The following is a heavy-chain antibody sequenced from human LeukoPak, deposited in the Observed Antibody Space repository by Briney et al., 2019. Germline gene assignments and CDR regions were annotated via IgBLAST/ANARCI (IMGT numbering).Heavy chain of an antibody. J-gene: IGHJ4*02. CDR3: ARGDRLYCSGGSCYNFDY. Sequence: PGGSLRLSCAASGFTFSSYAMSWVRQAPGKGLEWVSGINWNGGSTGYADSVKGRFTISRDNAKNSLYLQMNSLRAEDTALYYCARGDRLYCSGGSCYNFDYWGQGTLVTVSS. CDR2: INWNGGST. V-gene: IGHV3-20*04. D-gene: IGHD2-15*01. CDR1: GFTFSSYA.